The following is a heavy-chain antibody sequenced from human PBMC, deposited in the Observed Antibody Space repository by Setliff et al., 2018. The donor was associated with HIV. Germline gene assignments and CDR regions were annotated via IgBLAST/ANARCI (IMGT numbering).Heavy chain of an antibody. D-gene: IGHD3-3*01. V-gene: IGHV1-69*02. CDR1: RSTFNSHT. Sequence: GASVKVSCKASRSTFNSHTINWVRQAPGQGLDWMGRIIPILRVANYAQRFQGKVTITADKSTSTAYMELTSLRFDDTAMYYCVRGVQSPPHYSYYYMDVWGEGTMVTVSS. CDR2: IIPILRVA. CDR3: VRGVQSPPHYSYYYMDV. J-gene: IGHJ6*03.